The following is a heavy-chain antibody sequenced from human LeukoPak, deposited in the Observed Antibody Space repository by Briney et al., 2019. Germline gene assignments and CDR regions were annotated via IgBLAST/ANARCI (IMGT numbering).Heavy chain of an antibody. D-gene: IGHD4-17*01. V-gene: IGHV4-38-2*02. J-gene: IGHJ4*02. Sequence: PSETLSLTCTVSGYSISSGYYWGWIRQPPGEGLELIGSIYHSGSTYYSPSLKSRVTISVDTSKNQFSLKLSSVTAADTAVYYCERVGAYGDIRQKFDYWGQGTLVTVSS. CDR1: GYSISSGYY. CDR2: IYHSGST. CDR3: ERVGAYGDIRQKFDY.